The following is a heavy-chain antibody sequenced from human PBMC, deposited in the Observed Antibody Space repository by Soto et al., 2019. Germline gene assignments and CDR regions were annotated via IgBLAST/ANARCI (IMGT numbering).Heavy chain of an antibody. D-gene: IGHD3-9*01. Sequence: QVQLVESGGGVVQPGKSLRLSCAASGFTFSSFGMHWVRQAPGKGLDWVAVIWSEVSNKYYADSVKGRFTISRDNSKNTLLLQMNSLRAEDTAVYYCARVFRDFDLDYAFDIWGQGTMVTVSS. J-gene: IGHJ3*02. V-gene: IGHV3-33*01. CDR1: GFTFSSFG. CDR2: IWSEVSNK. CDR3: ARVFRDFDLDYAFDI.